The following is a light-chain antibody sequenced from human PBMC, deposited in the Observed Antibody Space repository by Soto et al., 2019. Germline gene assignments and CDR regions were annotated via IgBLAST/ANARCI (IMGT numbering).Light chain of an antibody. Sequence: QSALIQPASVSGSPGQSIIISGTGTTSDVGGCNHVSWFQQHPGKVPKLMIYDVNNRPSGVSNRFSGSKSGNTASLTISGLQAEDEADYYCSSYTNTNTLVFGGGTKLTVL. V-gene: IGLV2-14*01. CDR2: DVN. CDR1: TSDVGGCNH. J-gene: IGLJ2*01. CDR3: SSYTNTNTLV.